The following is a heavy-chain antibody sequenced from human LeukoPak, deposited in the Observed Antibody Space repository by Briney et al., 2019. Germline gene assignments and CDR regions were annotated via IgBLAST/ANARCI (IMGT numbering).Heavy chain of an antibody. D-gene: IGHD6-13*01. CDR2: IWNDGSET. CDR1: GFIFSNYG. CDR3: ARDMGRAWYGPPDY. J-gene: IGHJ4*02. V-gene: IGHV3-33*01. Sequence: GGSLRLSCAASGFIFSNYGMHWVRQAPGKRLEWVAVIWNDGSETFHADSVKGRFRIARDNSKNTLYLQMNSLRAEDTAVYFCARDMGRAWYGPPDYWGQGTLVTVSS.